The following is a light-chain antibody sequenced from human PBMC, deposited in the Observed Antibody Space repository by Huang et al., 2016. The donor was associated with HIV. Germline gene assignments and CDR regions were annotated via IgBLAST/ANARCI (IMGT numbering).Light chain of an antibody. CDR2: AAS. CDR3: QQYVITPPWT. Sequence: DIQMTQSPSSLSASVGDRVTITCRASQDISKSLAWYQQKAGKAPKLLVYAASRLESGVPSRFSGSGYGTDYTLTISSLQPEDFATYYCQQYVITPPWTFGQGTKVEVK. CDR1: QDISKS. V-gene: IGKV1-NL1*01. J-gene: IGKJ1*01.